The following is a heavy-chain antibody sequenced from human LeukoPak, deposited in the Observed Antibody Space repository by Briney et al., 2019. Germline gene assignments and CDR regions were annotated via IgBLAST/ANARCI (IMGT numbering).Heavy chain of an antibody. V-gene: IGHV3-23*01. CDR3: AKENWSEALEYFDY. J-gene: IGHJ4*02. D-gene: IGHD3-3*01. CDR1: GFNVRTNY. CDR2: ISGSGGST. Sequence: PGGSLRLSCAASGFNVRTNYMSWVRQAPGKGLEWVSAISGSGGSTYYADSVKGRFTISRDNSKNTLYLQMNSLRAEDTAVYYCAKENWSEALEYFDYWGQGTLVTVSS.